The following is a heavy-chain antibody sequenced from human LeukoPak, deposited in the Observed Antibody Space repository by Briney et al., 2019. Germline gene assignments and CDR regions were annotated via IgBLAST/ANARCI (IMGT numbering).Heavy chain of an antibody. CDR1: GFTFRDYY. D-gene: IGHD3-3*01. V-gene: IGHV3-21*01. CDR2: ISSSSSYI. CDR3: ARSLLYDSPDV. Sequence: PGGSLRLSCAASGFTFRDYYMDWVRQAPGKGLEWVSSISSSSSYIYYADSVKGRFTISRDNAKNSLYLQMNSLRAEDTAVYYCARSLLYDSPDVWGKGTTVTVSS. J-gene: IGHJ6*04.